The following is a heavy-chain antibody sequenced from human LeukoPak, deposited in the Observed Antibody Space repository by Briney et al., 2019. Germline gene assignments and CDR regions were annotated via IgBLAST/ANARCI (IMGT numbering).Heavy chain of an antibody. V-gene: IGHV1-2*02. Sequence: ASVKVSCKASGYTFTSYDINWVRQAPGQGLEWMGWINPNSGGTNYAQKFQGRVTMTRDTSISTAYMELSRLRSDDTAVYYCARDPSIAAADYYFDYWGQGTLVTVSS. CDR2: INPNSGGT. D-gene: IGHD6-13*01. CDR3: ARDPSIAAADYYFDY. J-gene: IGHJ4*02. CDR1: GYTFTSYD.